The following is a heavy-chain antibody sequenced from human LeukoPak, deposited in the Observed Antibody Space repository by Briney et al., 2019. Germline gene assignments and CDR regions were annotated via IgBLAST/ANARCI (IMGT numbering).Heavy chain of an antibody. J-gene: IGHJ3*02. D-gene: IGHD3-22*01. V-gene: IGHV4-39*07. Sequence: SETLSLTCSVSGDSINSTNYYWGWIRQPPGRGLEWIGDVGHSGSADYNPSLKSRVTVSADPSKTQFSLKLTSVTAADTAVYYCATRGDYSDTSGNSYDALDIWGQGTMVTVSS. CDR3: ATRGDYSDTSGNSYDALDI. CDR1: GDSINSTNYY. CDR2: VGHSGSA.